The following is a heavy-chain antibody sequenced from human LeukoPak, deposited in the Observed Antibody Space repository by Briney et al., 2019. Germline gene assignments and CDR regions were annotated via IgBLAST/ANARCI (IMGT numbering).Heavy chain of an antibody. Sequence: GSLRLSCAASGFTFSSYWMHWVRQAPGKGRVWVSRINSDGSSTSYADSVKGRFTISRDNAKNTLYLQMNTLRVEDTAVYYCATGQGHGMDVWGQGTTVTVSS. CDR2: INSDGSST. V-gene: IGHV3-74*01. CDR3: ATGQGHGMDV. D-gene: IGHD1-14*01. J-gene: IGHJ6*02. CDR1: GFTFSSYW.